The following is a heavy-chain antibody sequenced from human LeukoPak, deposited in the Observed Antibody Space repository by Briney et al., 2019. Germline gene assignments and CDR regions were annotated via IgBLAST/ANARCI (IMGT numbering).Heavy chain of an antibody. V-gene: IGHV4-38-2*02. J-gene: IGHJ4*02. CDR1: GGSISSGYY. Sequence: SETLSLTCTVSGGSISSGYYWGWIRQPPGKGLEWIGSIYHSGSTYYNPSLKSRVTISVDTSKNQFSLKLSSVTAADTAVYYCARGWGLWFGEYSTPDYWGQGTLVTVSS. CDR2: IYHSGST. D-gene: IGHD3-10*01. CDR3: ARGWGLWFGEYSTPDY.